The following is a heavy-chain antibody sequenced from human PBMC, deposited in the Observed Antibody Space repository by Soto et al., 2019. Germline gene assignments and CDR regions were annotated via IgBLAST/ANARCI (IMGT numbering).Heavy chain of an antibody. CDR3: ARDKQLVHYYYYYGMDV. J-gene: IGHJ6*02. Sequence: QVQLVESGGGVVQPGRSLRLSCAASGFTFSSYGMHWVRQAPGKGLEWVAVIWYDGSNKYYADSVKGRFTISRDNSKNTLYLQMNSLRAEDTAVYYCARDKQLVHYYYYYGMDVWGQGTTVTVSS. D-gene: IGHD6-6*01. V-gene: IGHV3-33*01. CDR2: IWYDGSNK. CDR1: GFTFSSYG.